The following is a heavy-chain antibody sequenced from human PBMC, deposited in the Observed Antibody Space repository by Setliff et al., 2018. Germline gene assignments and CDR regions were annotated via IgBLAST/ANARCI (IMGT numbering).Heavy chain of an antibody. CDR2: IIPIFGTA. Sequence: GASVKVSCKASGGTFSSYAISWVRQAPGQGLEWMGGIIPIFGTANYAQKFQGRVTITADESTSTAYMELSSLRSEDTAVYYCASTLSKGIAVAGLIGWFDPWGQGTLVTVSS. V-gene: IGHV1-69*13. CDR1: GGTFSSYA. CDR3: ASTLSKGIAVAGLIGWFDP. D-gene: IGHD6-19*01. J-gene: IGHJ5*02.